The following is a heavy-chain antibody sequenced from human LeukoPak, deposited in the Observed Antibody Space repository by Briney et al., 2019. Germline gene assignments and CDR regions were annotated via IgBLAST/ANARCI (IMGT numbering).Heavy chain of an antibody. CDR2: INWNGGST. CDR3: ARAYYYDSSGYYSWGDAFDI. Sequence: PGGSLRLSCAASGFTFDDYGMSWVRQAPGKGLEWVSGINWNGGSTGYADSVKGRFTISRDNAKNSLYLRMNSLRAEDTALYYCARAYYYDSSGYYSWGDAFDIWGQGTMVTVSS. CDR1: GFTFDDYG. D-gene: IGHD3-22*01. V-gene: IGHV3-20*04. J-gene: IGHJ3*02.